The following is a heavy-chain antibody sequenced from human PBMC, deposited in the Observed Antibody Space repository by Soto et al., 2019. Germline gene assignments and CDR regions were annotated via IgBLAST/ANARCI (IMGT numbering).Heavy chain of an antibody. CDR1: GASISSSY. CDR3: ARGYYDSRGQSNTFDV. Sequence: SETLSLTCTVSGASISSSYWSWIRQSPGKGLEWIGYVHYSGGTKDNPSLNGRVSLPIDTSKNQFSLKLSSVAAADTAVYYCARGYYDSRGQSNTFDVWGQGTMVTVSS. CDR2: VHYSGGT. D-gene: IGHD3-22*01. J-gene: IGHJ3*01. V-gene: IGHV4-59*01.